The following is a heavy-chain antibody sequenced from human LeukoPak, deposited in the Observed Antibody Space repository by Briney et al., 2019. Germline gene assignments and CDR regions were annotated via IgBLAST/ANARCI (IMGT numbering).Heavy chain of an antibody. J-gene: IGHJ4*02. V-gene: IGHV3-48*01. CDR2: ISSSGSTV. CDR3: VRDYKSSDTPNFDY. D-gene: IGHD1-1*01. Sequence: GGSLRLSCAASGFTFSYYSMNWVRQAPGRGLEWVSYISSSGSTVYYADSVKGRFTISRDNAKNSLYLEMNSLRAEDTAVYHCVRDYKSSDTPNFDYWGQGTLVTVSS. CDR1: GFTFSYYS.